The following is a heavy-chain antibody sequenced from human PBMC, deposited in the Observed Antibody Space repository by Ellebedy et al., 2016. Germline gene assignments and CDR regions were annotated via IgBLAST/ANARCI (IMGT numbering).Heavy chain of an antibody. D-gene: IGHD4-17*01. Sequence: GGSLRLSXAASGFTLSDYSMNWVRQAPGGGLEWVSTISAGGDITFSADSVKGRFTISRDNSRDTLYLQMNSLRAEDTAVYYCYYGHYSASWGQGTLVTVSS. V-gene: IGHV3-23*01. CDR2: ISAGGDIT. CDR3: YYGHYSAS. CDR1: GFTLSDYS. J-gene: IGHJ4*02.